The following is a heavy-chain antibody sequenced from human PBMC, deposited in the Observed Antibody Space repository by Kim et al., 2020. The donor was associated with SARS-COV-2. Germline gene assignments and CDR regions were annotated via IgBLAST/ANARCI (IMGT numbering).Heavy chain of an antibody. V-gene: IGHV4-39*01. CDR3: AGHNGGSWHQLDS. J-gene: IGHJ4*02. D-gene: IGHD2-15*01. Sequence: SSPPLRGRVTISQDTSKNRFSRRLNSVTAADTAVYYCAGHNGGSWHQLDSWGQGTLVTVSS.